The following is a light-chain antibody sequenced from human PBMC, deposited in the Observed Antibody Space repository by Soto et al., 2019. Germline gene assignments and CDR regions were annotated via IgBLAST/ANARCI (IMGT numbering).Light chain of an antibody. CDR3: QQRSNWPPEIT. J-gene: IGKJ5*01. CDR1: QSVSSY. CDR2: DAS. Sequence: EIVLTQSPATLSLSPGERATLSCRASQSVSSYLAWCQQKPGQAPRLLIYDASNRATGIPARFSGSGSGTDFTLTISSLEPEDFAVYYCQQRSNWPPEITFGQGTRLEIK. V-gene: IGKV3-11*01.